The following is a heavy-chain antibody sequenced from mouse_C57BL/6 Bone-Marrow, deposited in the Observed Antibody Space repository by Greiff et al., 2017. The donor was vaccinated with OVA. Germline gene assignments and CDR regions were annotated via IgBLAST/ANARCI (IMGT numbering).Heavy chain of an antibody. CDR3: ARRRIIYYYGSSYKYFDV. D-gene: IGHD1-1*01. J-gene: IGHJ1*03. Sequence: VQLQESGPELVKPGASVKISCKASGYAFSSSWMNWVKQRPGKGLEWIGRIYPGDGDTNYNGKFKSKATLTVDKSSSTAYMQLSSLTSEDSAVYYCARRRIIYYYGSSYKYFDVWGTGTTVTVSS. CDR2: IYPGDGDT. V-gene: IGHV1-82*01. CDR1: GYAFSSSW.